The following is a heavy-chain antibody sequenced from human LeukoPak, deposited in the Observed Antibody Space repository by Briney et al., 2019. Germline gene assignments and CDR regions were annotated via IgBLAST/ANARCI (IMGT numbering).Heavy chain of an antibody. CDR1: GYTFTGYY. CDR3: ARAQIVVVVAAAFDY. CDR2: INPHTGGT. J-gene: IGHJ4*02. Sequence: ASVKVSCKASGYTFTGYYMHWVRQAPGQGLEWMGWINPHTGGTNYAQKFQGRVTMTRDTSISTAYMELSRLRSDDTAVYYCARAQIVVVVAAAFDYWGQGTLVTVSS. D-gene: IGHD2-15*01. V-gene: IGHV1-2*02.